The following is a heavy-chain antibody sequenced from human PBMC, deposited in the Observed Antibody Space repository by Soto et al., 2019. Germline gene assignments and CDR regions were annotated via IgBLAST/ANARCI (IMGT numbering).Heavy chain of an antibody. J-gene: IGHJ5*02. D-gene: IGHD3-10*01. CDR3: ARDSGLLWFGELLPSQVNWFNP. CDR2: ISSSSSTI. Sequence: GGSLRLSCASSGFTFSSYSMNWVRQAPGKGLEWASYISSSSSTIYYADSVKGRFTISRDNAKNSLYLQMNSLRDEDTAVYYCARDSGLLWFGELLPSQVNWFNPWGQGTLVTVSS. V-gene: IGHV3-48*02. CDR1: GFTFSSYS.